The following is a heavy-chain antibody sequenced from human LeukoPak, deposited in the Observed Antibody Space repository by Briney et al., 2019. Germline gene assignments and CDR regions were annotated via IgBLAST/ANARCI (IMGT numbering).Heavy chain of an antibody. J-gene: IGHJ4*02. CDR2: IYYSGST. CDR3: ARDRGRIAAAGPSDY. Sequence: PSETLSLTCTVSGGSISSSSYYWGWIRQPPWKGLEWIGSIYYSGSTYYNPSLKSRVTISVDTSKNQFSLKLSSVTAADTAVYYCARDRGRIAAAGPSDYWGQGTLVTVSS. CDR1: GGSISSSSYY. D-gene: IGHD6-13*01. V-gene: IGHV4-39*07.